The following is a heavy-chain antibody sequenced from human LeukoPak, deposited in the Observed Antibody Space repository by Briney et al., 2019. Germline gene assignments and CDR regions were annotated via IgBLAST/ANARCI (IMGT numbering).Heavy chain of an antibody. V-gene: IGHV3-23*01. CDR1: GFTFSSYG. D-gene: IGHD6-13*01. J-gene: IGHJ5*02. CDR2: ISGSGGST. Sequence: RGTLRLSCAASGFTFSSYGMNWVRQAPGKGLEWVSAISGSGGSTYYADSVKGRFTISRDNSKNTLYLQMNSLRAEDTAVYYCAKDRGGMTFDPWGQGTLVTVSS. CDR3: AKDRGGMTFDP.